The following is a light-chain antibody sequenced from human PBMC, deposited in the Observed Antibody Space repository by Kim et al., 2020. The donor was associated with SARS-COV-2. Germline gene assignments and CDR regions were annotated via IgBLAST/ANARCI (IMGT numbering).Light chain of an antibody. CDR2: AAS. J-gene: IGKJ1*01. CDR3: QQYYSYPWT. CDR1: QGISSY. V-gene: IGKV1-8*01. Sequence: AIRMTQSPSSFSASTGDRVTITCRASQGISSYLAWYQQKPGKAPKLLIYAASTLQSGVPSRFSGSGSGTDFTLTISCLQSEDFATYYCQQYYSYPWTFGQGTQVDIK.